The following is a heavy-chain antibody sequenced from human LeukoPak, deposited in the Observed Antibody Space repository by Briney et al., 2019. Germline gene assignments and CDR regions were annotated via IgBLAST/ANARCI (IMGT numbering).Heavy chain of an antibody. CDR2: IHYSGST. Sequence: PSETLSLTCTVSGGSVTSASHYWAWIRQPPGKGLEWIGSIHYSGSTYYSPSLKSRLTISGDTSKSQFSLKPTFVTAADTAVYYCTRHHDYGDKIDYWGQGTLVTVSS. CDR3: TRHHDYGDKIDY. D-gene: IGHD4-23*01. J-gene: IGHJ4*02. V-gene: IGHV4-39*01. CDR1: GGSVTSASHY.